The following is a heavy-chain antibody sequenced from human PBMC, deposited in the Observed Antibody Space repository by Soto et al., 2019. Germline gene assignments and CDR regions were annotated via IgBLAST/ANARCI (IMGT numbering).Heavy chain of an antibody. CDR2: IYPGDSDT. V-gene: IGHV5-51*01. D-gene: IGHD3-22*01. CDR1: GYSFTSYW. CDR3: ARLHYDSSGFYYYGMDV. J-gene: IGHJ6*02. Sequence: GESLKISCKGSGYSFTSYWIGWVRQMPGKGLEWMGIIYPGDSDTRYSPSFQGQVTISADKSISTAYLQWSSLKASDTAMYYCARLHYDSSGFYYYGMDVWGQGTTVTVSS.